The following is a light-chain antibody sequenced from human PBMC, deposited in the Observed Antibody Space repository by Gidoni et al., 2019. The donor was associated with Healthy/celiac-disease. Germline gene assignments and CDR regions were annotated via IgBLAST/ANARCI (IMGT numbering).Light chain of an antibody. J-gene: IGLJ2*01. CDR2: QDS. Sequence: SYELTQPPSVSVSPGQTASITCSGDKLGDKYACWSQQKPGQSPVLVIYQDSKRPSGIPERFSGSNSGNTATLTISGTQAMDEADYYCQAWDSSTAVFGGGTKLTGL. CDR3: QAWDSSTAV. CDR1: KLGDKY. V-gene: IGLV3-1*01.